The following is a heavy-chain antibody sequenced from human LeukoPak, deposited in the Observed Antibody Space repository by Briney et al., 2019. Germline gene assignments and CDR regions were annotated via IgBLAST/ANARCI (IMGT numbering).Heavy chain of an antibody. Sequence: ASVKVSCKASEYTFTGYYIHWVRQAPGQGLEWMGWMNPNSGNTGYAQNFQGRFTMTRNTSISTAYMELSSLRSEDTAVYYCARSITFGGVIAFDYWGQGTLVTVSS. J-gene: IGHJ4*02. V-gene: IGHV1-8*02. CDR3: ARSITFGGVIAFDY. D-gene: IGHD3-16*02. CDR2: MNPNSGNT. CDR1: EYTFTGYY.